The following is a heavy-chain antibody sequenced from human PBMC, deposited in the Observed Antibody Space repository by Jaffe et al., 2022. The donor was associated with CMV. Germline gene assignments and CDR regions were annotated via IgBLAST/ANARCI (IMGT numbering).Heavy chain of an antibody. CDR1: GFTFSSYW. CDR2: INSDGSST. J-gene: IGHJ4*02. D-gene: IGHD3-3*01. CDR3: ARDPPPYYDFWSGYYPAAYYFDY. Sequence: EVQLVESGGGLVQPGGSLRLSCAASGFTFSSYWMHWVRQAPGKGLVWVSRINSDGSSTSYADSVKGRFTISRDNAKNTLYLQMNSLRAEDTAVYYCARDPPPYYDFWSGYYPAAYYFDYWGQGTLVTVSS. V-gene: IGHV3-74*01.